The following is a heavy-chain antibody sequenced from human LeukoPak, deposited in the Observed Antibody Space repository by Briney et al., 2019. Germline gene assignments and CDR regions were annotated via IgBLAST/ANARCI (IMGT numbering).Heavy chain of an antibody. J-gene: IGHJ6*03. CDR3: AKSHYYHYMDV. V-gene: IGHV3-30*04. CDR1: GFTFSSYA. Sequence: PGGSLRLSCAASGFTFSSYAMHWVRQAPGKGLEWVAVISYDGSNKYYADSVKGRFTISRDNSKNTLYLQMNSLRAEDTAVYYCAKSHYYHYMDVWGKGTTVTISS. CDR2: ISYDGSNK.